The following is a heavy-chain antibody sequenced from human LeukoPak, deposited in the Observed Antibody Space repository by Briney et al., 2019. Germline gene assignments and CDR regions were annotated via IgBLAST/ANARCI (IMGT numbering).Heavy chain of an antibody. D-gene: IGHD6-13*01. V-gene: IGHV1-18*01. J-gene: IGHJ4*02. CDR1: GYTFTSYG. Sequence: ASVKVSFKASGYTFTSYGISWVRQAPGQGLEWMGWISAYNGNTNYAQKLQGRVTMTTDTSTSTAYMELRSLRSDDTAVYYCARDRYSSSWPYYFDYWGQGTLVTVTS. CDR3: ARDRYSSSWPYYFDY. CDR2: ISAYNGNT.